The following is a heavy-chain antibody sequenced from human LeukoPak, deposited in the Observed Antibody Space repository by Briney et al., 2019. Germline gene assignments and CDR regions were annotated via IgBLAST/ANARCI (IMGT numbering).Heavy chain of an antibody. CDR2: IRSKANSYAT. CDR3: TRQGFVQAFYCGGDCYNNWYFDL. D-gene: IGHD2-21*02. CDR1: GFTFSGSA. V-gene: IGHV3-73*01. Sequence: GSLRLSCAASGFTFSGSAMHWVRQASGKGLEWVGRIRSKANSYATAYAASVKGRFTISRDDSKNTAYLQMNSLKTEDTAVYYCTRQGFVQAFYCGGDCYNNWYFDLWGRGTLVTVSS. J-gene: IGHJ2*01.